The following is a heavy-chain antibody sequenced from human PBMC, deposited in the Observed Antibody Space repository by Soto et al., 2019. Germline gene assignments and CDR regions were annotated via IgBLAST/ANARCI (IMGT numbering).Heavy chain of an antibody. CDR1: GITFSDYY. D-gene: IGHD3-22*01. V-gene: IGHV3-11*01. J-gene: IGHJ4*02. CDR3: ASGDSSGQWDCAY. CDR2: SSNSGSAF. Sequence: RLSCVASGITFSDYYMSWIRQAPGKGLEWVSVSSNSGSAFYYADSVKGRFTTSRDNAKNSLFLQMNSLRAEDTAVYYCASGDSSGQWDCAYWGQGTLVTVSS.